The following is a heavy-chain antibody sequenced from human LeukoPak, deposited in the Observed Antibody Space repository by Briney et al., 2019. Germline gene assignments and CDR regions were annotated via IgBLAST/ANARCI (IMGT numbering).Heavy chain of an antibody. V-gene: IGHV3-11*01. CDR3: ARDRVELWLLEGVDY. CDR2: ISSSGSTI. J-gene: IGHJ4*02. CDR1: GFTVSSNY. D-gene: IGHD5-18*01. Sequence: GGSLRLSCAASGFTVSSNYMSWVRQAPGKGLEWVSYISSSGSTIYYADSVKGRFTISRDNAKNSLYLQMNSLRAEDTAVYYCARDRVELWLLEGVDYWGQGTLVTVSS.